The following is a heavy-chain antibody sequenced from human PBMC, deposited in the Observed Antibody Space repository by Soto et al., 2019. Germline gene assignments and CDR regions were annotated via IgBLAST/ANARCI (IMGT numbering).Heavy chain of an antibody. D-gene: IGHD4-17*01. CDR3: ARESSSTVTTGGGGSAKDY. Sequence: QVHLVESGGGVVQPGRSLRLSCAASGLTFSNYAMHWVRQAPGKGLEWVAFISYDGTNRCYPDSVKGRFTISRDNSTNTLSXQMNSLKTEDTAVYYCARESSSTVTTGGGGSAKDYWGQGTLVTVSS. V-gene: IGHV3-30-3*01. CDR1: GLTFSNYA. CDR2: ISYDGTNR. J-gene: IGHJ4*02.